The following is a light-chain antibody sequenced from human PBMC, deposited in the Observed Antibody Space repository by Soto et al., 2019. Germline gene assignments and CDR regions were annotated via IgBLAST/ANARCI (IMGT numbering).Light chain of an antibody. V-gene: IGKV3-11*01. Sequence: DILLTQSPPTLSSSVGDRVTITCRASQSVSSYLAWYQQKPGKAPRLLIYKASNIATGIPARFSGSGSGTDFTLTISCLEPEDFAVYYCQQYSSWPAFGQGTKVDIK. J-gene: IGKJ1*01. CDR3: QQYSSWPA. CDR1: QSVSSY. CDR2: KAS.